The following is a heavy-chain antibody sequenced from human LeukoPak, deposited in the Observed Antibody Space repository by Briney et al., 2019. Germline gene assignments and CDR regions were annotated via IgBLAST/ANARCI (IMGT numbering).Heavy chain of an antibody. J-gene: IGHJ4*02. CDR3: ARAPLYHYDSSGYLFDY. D-gene: IGHD3-22*01. CDR1: GGSIGSSSYY. V-gene: IGHV4-39*07. Sequence: PSETLSLTCTVSGGSIGSSSYYWGWIRQPPGQGLEWIGIIYYSGTTYYNPSLKSRVTISVDTSKNLFSLKLSSVTAADTAIYFCARAPLYHYDSSGYLFDYWGQGTLVTVSS. CDR2: IYYSGTT.